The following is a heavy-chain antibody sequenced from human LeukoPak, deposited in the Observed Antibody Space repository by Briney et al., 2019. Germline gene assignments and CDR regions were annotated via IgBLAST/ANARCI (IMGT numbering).Heavy chain of an antibody. V-gene: IGHV3-66*01. CDR2: IFGGGTDT. CDR1: GFIVSSKY. D-gene: IGHD3-10*01. Sequence: GGSLRLSCVASGFIVSSKYMTWVRQALGRGLEWVSVIFGGGTDTYYAPSVRGRFTISRDISKNTAYLQMNSLGAEDTGLYYCASRGSGTFSAAFDIWGQGTMVTVSS. J-gene: IGHJ3*02. CDR3: ASRGSGTFSAAFDI.